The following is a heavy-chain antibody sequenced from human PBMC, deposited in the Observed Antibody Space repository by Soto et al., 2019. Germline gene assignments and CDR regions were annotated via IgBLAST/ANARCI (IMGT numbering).Heavy chain of an antibody. Sequence: QLQLQESGPGLVKPSETLSLTCTVSGGSISSSSYYWGWIRQPPGKGLEWIGSIYYSGSTYYNPSLKSRVTXXVXTXXNQFSLKLSSVTAADTAVYYCARAYQLLRYSWFDPWGQGTLVTVSS. CDR3: ARAYQLLRYSWFDP. D-gene: IGHD2-2*01. J-gene: IGHJ5*02. CDR1: GGSISSSSYY. V-gene: IGHV4-39*01. CDR2: IYYSGST.